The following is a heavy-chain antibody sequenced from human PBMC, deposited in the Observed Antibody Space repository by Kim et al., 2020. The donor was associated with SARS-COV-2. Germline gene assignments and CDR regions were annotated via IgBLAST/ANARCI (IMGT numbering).Heavy chain of an antibody. D-gene: IGHD3-10*01. J-gene: IGHJ4*02. V-gene: IGHV1-2*06. Sequence: ASVKVSCKASGYTFTDSYMHWVRQAPGQGLEWMGRINPNNGGTGFAQKFQGRVTMTRDTSISTAYMELSRLKSDDTAVYYCARSYWTMVRGIARYYFDYWGQGTLVTVSS. CDR1: GYTFTDSY. CDR3: ARSYWTMVRGIARYYFDY. CDR2: INPNNGGT.